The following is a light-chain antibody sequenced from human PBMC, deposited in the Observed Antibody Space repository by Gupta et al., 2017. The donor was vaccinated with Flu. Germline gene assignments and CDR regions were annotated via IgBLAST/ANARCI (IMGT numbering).Light chain of an antibody. J-gene: IGKJ2*01. CDR2: RAS. V-gene: IGKV1-5*03. CDR1: QNINRF. Sequence: DIQMTQSPSSLSASVGDRVTITCRASQNINRFLAWYQEIPGKAPRLLIYRASTLKSGVSSRFSGSGSGTEFTLTISSLHPEDFGTYYCQQYYNYPYTFGQGTXVEIK. CDR3: QQYYNYPYT.